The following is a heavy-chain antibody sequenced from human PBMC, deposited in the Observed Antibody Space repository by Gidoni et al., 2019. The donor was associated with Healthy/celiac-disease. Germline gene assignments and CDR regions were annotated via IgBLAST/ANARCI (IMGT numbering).Heavy chain of an antibody. Sequence: QVQLVESGGGVVQPGRSLRLSCAASGFPFSSYAMHWVRQAPGKGLEWVAVISYDGSNKYYADSVKGRFTISRDNSKNTLYLQMNSLRAEDTAVYYCATLLRYFDWFDHYFDYWGQGTLVTVSS. D-gene: IGHD3-9*01. CDR3: ATLLRYFDWFDHYFDY. CDR2: ISYDGSNK. CDR1: GFPFSSYA. J-gene: IGHJ4*02. V-gene: IGHV3-30-3*01.